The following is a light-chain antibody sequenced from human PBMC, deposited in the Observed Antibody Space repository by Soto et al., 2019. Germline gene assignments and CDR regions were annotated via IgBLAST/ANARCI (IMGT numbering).Light chain of an antibody. CDR3: QQYGSSPGT. V-gene: IGKV3-20*01. CDR2: GAS. Sequence: EIVLTQSPGTLSLSPGERATLSCRASQSVTNRYLAWYRQKPGQAPRLLIFGASIRDTGIPDRFSGSGSGTDFTLTINRLEPEDFAVYYCQQYGSSPGTFGQGTKEEIK. J-gene: IGKJ1*01. CDR1: QSVTNRY.